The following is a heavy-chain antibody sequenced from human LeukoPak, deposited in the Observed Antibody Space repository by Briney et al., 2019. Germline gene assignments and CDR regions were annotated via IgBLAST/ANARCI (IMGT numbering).Heavy chain of an antibody. Sequence: GGSLRLCCAASGFTFSSYGMHWGRQAPGKGLEWVAVIWYDGSNKYYADSVKGRFTISRDNSKNTLYLQMNSLRAEDTAVYYCAREYCSTSSVIDPWGQGTLVTVSS. CDR2: IWYDGSNK. D-gene: IGHD2-2*01. J-gene: IGHJ5*02. V-gene: IGHV3-33*01. CDR3: AREYCSTSSVIDP. CDR1: GFTFSSYG.